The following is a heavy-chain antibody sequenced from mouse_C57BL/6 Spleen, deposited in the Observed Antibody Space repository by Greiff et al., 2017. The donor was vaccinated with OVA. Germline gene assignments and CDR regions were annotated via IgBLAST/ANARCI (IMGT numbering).Heavy chain of an antibody. CDR3: ARLGHITTVVATGDWYFDV. CDR1: GYTFTSYW. CDR2: IYPGSGST. Sequence: QVQLQQPGAELVKPGASVKMSCKASGYTFTSYWITWVKQRPGQGLEWIGDIYPGSGSTKYNEKFKSKATLTVDTSSSTAYMQLSSLTSEDSAVYYCARLGHITTVVATGDWYFDVWGTGTTVTVSS. V-gene: IGHV1-55*01. D-gene: IGHD1-1*01. J-gene: IGHJ1*03.